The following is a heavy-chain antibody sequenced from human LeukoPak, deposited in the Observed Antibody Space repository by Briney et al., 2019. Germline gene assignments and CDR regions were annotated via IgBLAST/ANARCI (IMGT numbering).Heavy chain of an antibody. V-gene: IGHV1-69*04. D-gene: IGHD1-26*01. CDR3: ASSGGIVGATFSDY. Sequence: GASVKVSRKASGGTFSSYAISWVRQAPGQGLEWMGRIIPILGIANYAQKFQGRVTITADKSTSTAYMELSSLRSEDTAVYYCASSGGIVGATFSDYWGQGTLVTVSS. CDR2: IIPILGIA. J-gene: IGHJ4*02. CDR1: GGTFSSYA.